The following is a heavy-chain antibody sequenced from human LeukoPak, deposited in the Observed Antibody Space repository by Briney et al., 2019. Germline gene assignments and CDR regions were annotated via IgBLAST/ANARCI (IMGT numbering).Heavy chain of an antibody. D-gene: IGHD3-22*01. CDR1: GFTFSSYS. J-gene: IGHJ4*02. Sequence: PGGSLRLSCAASGFTFSSYSMNWVRQAPGEGLEWVSSISSSSSYIYYADSVKGRFTISRDNAKNSLYLQMNSLRAEDTAVYYCASSYDSSGYYPTYYFDYWGQGTLVTVSS. CDR3: ASSYDSSGYYPTYYFDY. V-gene: IGHV3-21*01. CDR2: ISSSSSYI.